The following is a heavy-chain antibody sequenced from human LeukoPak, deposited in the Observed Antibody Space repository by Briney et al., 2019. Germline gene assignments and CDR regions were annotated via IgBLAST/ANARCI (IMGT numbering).Heavy chain of an antibody. CDR1: GFTFSSYS. CDR3: ARRSEFGVLYYMDI. V-gene: IGHV3-48*01. D-gene: IGHD3-16*01. J-gene: IGHJ6*03. CDR2: ISGSSGTI. Sequence: SGGSLRPSCVASGFTFSSYSMNWVRQAPGKGLEWVSYISGSSGTIYYADSVKGRFTISRDNAKNSLYLQMNSLRAEDTAVYYCARRSEFGVLYYMDIWGKGTTVTVSS.